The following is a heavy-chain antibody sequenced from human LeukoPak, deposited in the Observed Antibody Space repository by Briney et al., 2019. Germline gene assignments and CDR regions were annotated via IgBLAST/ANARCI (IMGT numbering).Heavy chain of an antibody. CDR1: GFSFSSYG. Sequence: PGGSLRLSCAASGFSFSSYGMNWVRQAPGKGLEWVSSISSSSYIYYADSVRGRFTISRDDAENSLYLQMNSLRAEDTAVYYCARERGTIQLWYYFDFWGRGTLVTVSS. CDR2: ISSSSYI. D-gene: IGHD5-18*01. CDR3: ARERGTIQLWYYFDF. J-gene: IGHJ4*02. V-gene: IGHV3-21*01.